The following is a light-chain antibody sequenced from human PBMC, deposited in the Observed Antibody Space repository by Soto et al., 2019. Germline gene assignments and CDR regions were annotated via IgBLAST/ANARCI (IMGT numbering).Light chain of an antibody. J-gene: IGKJ4*01. CDR2: DAS. Sequence: EIVMTQSPATLSVSPGERATLSCRASQSVYSNLAWYQQKPGQAPRLLIYDASTRATGIPARFSGSGSGTEFTLTISSLQAEDFAVYYCQQYNTWPLTFGGGTKVDIK. CDR1: QSVYSN. CDR3: QQYNTWPLT. V-gene: IGKV3-15*01.